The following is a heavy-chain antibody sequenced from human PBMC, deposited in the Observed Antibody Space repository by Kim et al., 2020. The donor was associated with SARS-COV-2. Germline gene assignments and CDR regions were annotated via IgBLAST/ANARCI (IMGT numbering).Heavy chain of an antibody. CDR2: IRSKANNYAT. CDR3: AAGTMDYYGMDI. V-gene: IGHV3-73*01. J-gene: IGHJ6*02. CDR1: GFAFSGSA. Sequence: GGSLRLSCAASGFAFSGSAVHWVRQASGKGLEWIGRIRSKANNYATPYAPSVEGRFTFSRDDSKNTAYLQMNSLKTEDTAVYYCAAGTMDYYGMDIWGQGTTVTVSS. D-gene: IGHD3-10*01.